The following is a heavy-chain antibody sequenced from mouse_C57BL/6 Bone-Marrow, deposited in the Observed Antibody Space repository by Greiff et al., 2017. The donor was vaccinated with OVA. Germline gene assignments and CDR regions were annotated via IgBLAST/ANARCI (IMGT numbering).Heavy chain of an antibody. CDR2: IYPRSGNT. CDR1: GYTFTSYG. J-gene: IGHJ1*03. D-gene: IGHD1-1*02. V-gene: IGHV1-81*01. Sequence: LQQSGAELARPGASVKLSCKASGYTFTSYGISWVKQRTGQGLEWIGEIYPRSGNTYYNEKFKGKATLTADKSSSTAYMELRSLTSEDSAVYFCARSLWDYNRYVDVWGTGTTVTVSS. CDR3: ARSLWDYNRYVDV.